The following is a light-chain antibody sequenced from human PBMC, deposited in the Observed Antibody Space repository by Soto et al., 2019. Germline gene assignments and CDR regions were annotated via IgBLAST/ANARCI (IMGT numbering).Light chain of an antibody. CDR1: SSNIGAGYD. J-gene: IGLJ3*02. V-gene: IGLV1-40*01. CDR2: GNS. CDR3: QSYDSSLSGWV. Sequence: QLVLTQPPSVSGAPGQRVTISCTASSSNIGAGYDVPWYQQLPGTVPKLLIYGNSNRPSGVPDRFSGSKSGTSASLAITGLQAEDEADYYCQSYDSSLSGWVFGGGTKLTVL.